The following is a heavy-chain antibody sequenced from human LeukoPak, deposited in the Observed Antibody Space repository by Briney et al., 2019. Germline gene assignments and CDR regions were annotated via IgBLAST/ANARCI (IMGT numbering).Heavy chain of an antibody. CDR3: ARKIADYGDEYYFDY. D-gene: IGHD4-17*01. CDR2: INPNSGGT. J-gene: IGHJ4*02. Sequence: GASVKVSCKASGYTFTGYYMHWVRQAPGQGLEWMGWINPNSGGTNYAQKFQGRVTMTRDTSTSTAYMEMRSLRSDDTAVYYCARKIADYGDEYYFDYWGQGTLVTVSS. V-gene: IGHV1-2*02. CDR1: GYTFTGYY.